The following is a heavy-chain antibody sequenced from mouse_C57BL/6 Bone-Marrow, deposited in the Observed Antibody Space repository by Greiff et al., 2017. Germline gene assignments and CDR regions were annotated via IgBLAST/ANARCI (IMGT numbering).Heavy chain of an antibody. Sequence: EVQLQQSGAELVRPGASVKLSCTASGFNIKDDYMHWVKQRPEQGLEWIGWIDPENGDTEYASKFQGKATITADTSSNTAYLQLSSLTSEDTAVYYCTTGYYGNYWFAYWGQGTLVTVSA. CDR3: TTGYYGNYWFAY. CDR1: GFNIKDDY. V-gene: IGHV14-4*01. J-gene: IGHJ3*01. D-gene: IGHD2-1*01. CDR2: IDPENGDT.